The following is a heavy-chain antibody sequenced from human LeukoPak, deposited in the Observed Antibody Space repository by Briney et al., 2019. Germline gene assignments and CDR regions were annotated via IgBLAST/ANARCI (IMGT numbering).Heavy chain of an antibody. CDR2: IIPIFGTA. Sequence: ASVKVSCKASGGTFSSYAISWVRQAPGQGLEWMGGIIPIFGTANYAQKFQGRVTITADESSTTAYMELSSLRSVDTAVYYCARVSDSGWYAWGQGTLVTVSS. V-gene: IGHV1-69*01. CDR1: GGTFSSYA. J-gene: IGHJ5*02. CDR3: ARVSDSGWYA. D-gene: IGHD6-19*01.